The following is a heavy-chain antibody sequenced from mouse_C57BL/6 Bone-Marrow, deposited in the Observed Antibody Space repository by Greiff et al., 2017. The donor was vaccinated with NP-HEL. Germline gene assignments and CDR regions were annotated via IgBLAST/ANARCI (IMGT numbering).Heavy chain of an antibody. J-gene: IGHJ3*01. CDR1: GFSLTSYA. D-gene: IGHD1-1*01. V-gene: IGHV2-9-1*01. CDR2: IWTGGGT. Sequence: VQLQESGPGLVAPSQSLSITCTVSGFSLTSYAISWVRQPPGKGLEWLGVIWTGGGTNYNSALKSRLSISKDNSKSQVFLKMNSLQTDDTARYYCARNPIYYYGSSYPPWFAYWGQGTLVTVSA. CDR3: ARNPIYYYGSSYPPWFAY.